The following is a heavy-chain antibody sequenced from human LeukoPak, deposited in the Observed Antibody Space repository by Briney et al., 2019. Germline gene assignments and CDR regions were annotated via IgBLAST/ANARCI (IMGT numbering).Heavy chain of an antibody. CDR2: ISYDGSNK. D-gene: IGHD6-13*01. Sequence: GSLRLSCAASGFTSNSYAMHWVRQAPGKGLEWVALISYDGSNKYYADSVRGRFTISRDNSKNTLFLQMNSLRAEDTAVYHCARALIAAAGIDAFDIWGQGTMVTVSS. V-gene: IGHV3-30*19. CDR1: GFTSNSYA. CDR3: ARALIAAAGIDAFDI. J-gene: IGHJ3*02.